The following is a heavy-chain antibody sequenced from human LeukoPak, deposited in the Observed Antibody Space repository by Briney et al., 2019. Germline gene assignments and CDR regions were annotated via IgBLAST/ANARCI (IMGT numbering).Heavy chain of an antibody. D-gene: IGHD5-24*01. CDR2: ISGSGGST. Sequence: GGSLGLSCAASGFTFSNSAMSWVRQAPGKGLEWVSTISGSGGSTYYADSVKGRFTISRDNSKSTLYLQINSLRAEDTAVYYCAKSGYNRFDYWGQGTLVTVSS. V-gene: IGHV3-23*01. J-gene: IGHJ4*02. CDR1: GFTFSNSA. CDR3: AKSGYNRFDY.